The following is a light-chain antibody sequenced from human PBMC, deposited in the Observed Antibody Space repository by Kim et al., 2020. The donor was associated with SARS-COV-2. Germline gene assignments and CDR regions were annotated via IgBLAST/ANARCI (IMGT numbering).Light chain of an antibody. CDR2: GQN. J-gene: IGLJ2*01. V-gene: IGLV3-19*01. CDR1: SLRRCC. CDR3: NSRDSSDKRVV. Sequence: AVGQTVSITCQGDSLRRCCASWYQRKPGQAPVLVIFGQNNRPSGIPDRFSASSSGNTASLTITGAQAEDEADYYCNSRDSSDKRVVFGGGTQLTVL.